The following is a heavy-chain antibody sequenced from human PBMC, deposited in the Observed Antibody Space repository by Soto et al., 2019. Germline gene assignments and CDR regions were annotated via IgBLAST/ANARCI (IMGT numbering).Heavy chain of an antibody. CDR1: GGSFGTNY. V-gene: IGHV4-59*13. Sequence: SETLSLTCTISGGSFGTNYWSWIRQAPGKGLEWIGYTYHTGSTKYNPSLKSRATISVDTSKNQFSLTLNSAAAADTAVYYCATDSAGRGPFDPWGQGILATVSS. CDR2: TYHTGST. CDR3: ATDSAGRGPFDP. J-gene: IGHJ5*02. D-gene: IGHD3-10*01.